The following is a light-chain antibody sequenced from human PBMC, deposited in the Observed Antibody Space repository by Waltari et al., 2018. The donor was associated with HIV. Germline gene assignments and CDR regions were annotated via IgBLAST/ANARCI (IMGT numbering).Light chain of an antibody. J-gene: IGLJ3*02. CDR1: SSDVGGYNF. V-gene: IGLV2-8*01. Sequence: QSALTQPPSASGSPGQSVTISCTGTSSDVGGYNFVSWYQQHPGKAPKLLIFEAPKRPSGVPDRFSGSKAGNTAALTVSGLQAEDEADYYCSSYAGSSTLMFGGGTKLTVL. CDR3: SSYAGSSTLM. CDR2: EAP.